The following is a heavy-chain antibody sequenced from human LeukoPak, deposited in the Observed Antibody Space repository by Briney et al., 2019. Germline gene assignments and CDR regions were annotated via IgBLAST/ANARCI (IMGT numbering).Heavy chain of an antibody. CDR2: IIPIFGTA. D-gene: IGHD3-10*01. CDR3: GRPLQRGSWTQRALDY. Sequence: ASVKVSCKASGGTFSSYAISWVRQAPGQGLEWMGGIIPIFGTANYAQKFQGRVTITADESTSTAYMELSSLRSEDTAVYYCGRPLQRGSWTQRALDYWGQGTLVTVSS. CDR1: GGTFSSYA. V-gene: IGHV1-69*13. J-gene: IGHJ4*02.